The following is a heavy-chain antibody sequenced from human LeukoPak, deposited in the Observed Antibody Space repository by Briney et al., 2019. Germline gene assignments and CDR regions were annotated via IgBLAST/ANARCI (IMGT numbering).Heavy chain of an antibody. CDR3: ARTGTEEAYLGMDV. V-gene: IGHV4-59*01. CDR2: IYYSGST. J-gene: IGHJ6*03. CDR1: SGSISSYY. Sequence: SETLSLTCTVSSGSISSYYWSWIRRPPGKGLEWIGYIYYSGSTNYNPSLKSRVTISVDTSKNQFSLKLSSVTAADTAVYYCARTGTEEAYLGMDVWGKGTTVTVSS. D-gene: IGHD1-1*01.